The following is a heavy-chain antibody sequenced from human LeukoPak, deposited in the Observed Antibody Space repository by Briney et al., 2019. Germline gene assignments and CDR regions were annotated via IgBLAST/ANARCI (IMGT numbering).Heavy chain of an antibody. J-gene: IGHJ4*02. CDR3: ARSLTMVRGAMNY. V-gene: IGHV3-7*03. Sequence: PGGSLRLSCAASGFTFSSYWMSWVRQAPGKGLEWVANIKQDGSEKYYVDSVKGRFTISRDNAKNSLYLQMNSLRAEDTAVYYCARSLTMVRGAMNYWGQGTLVTVSS. CDR1: GFTFSSYW. CDR2: IKQDGSEK. D-gene: IGHD3-10*01.